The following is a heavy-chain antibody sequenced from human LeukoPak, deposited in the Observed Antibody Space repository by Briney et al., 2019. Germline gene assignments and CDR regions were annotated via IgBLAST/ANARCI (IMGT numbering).Heavy chain of an antibody. Sequence: ASVKVSCKASGYTFTSYWIGWVRQMPGKGLEWMGIIYPGDSDTRYSPSFQGQVTISADKSISTAYLQWSSLKASDTAMYYCARSVVAAAGLDYWGQGTLVTVSS. V-gene: IGHV5-51*01. D-gene: IGHD6-13*01. CDR3: ARSVVAAAGLDY. CDR2: IYPGDSDT. CDR1: GYTFTSYW. J-gene: IGHJ4*02.